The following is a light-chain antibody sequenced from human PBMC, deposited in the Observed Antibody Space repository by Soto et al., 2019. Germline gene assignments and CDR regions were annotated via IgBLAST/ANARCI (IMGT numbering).Light chain of an antibody. CDR3: HHYNSWSYT. CDR2: DAS. J-gene: IGKJ2*01. V-gene: IGKV3-15*01. Sequence: EIRMKLSPDTLSVSKGERDTLPCRASQSVSSNLAWYQQKPGQAPRLLIYDASTRAPGFPARFSGSGSGTEFTLTISSLQSEDFAVYYCHHYNSWSYTFG. CDR1: QSVSSN.